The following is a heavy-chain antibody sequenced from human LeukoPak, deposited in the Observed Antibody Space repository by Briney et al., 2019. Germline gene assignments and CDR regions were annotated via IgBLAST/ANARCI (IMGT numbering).Heavy chain of an antibody. J-gene: IGHJ3*02. V-gene: IGHV1-2*02. CDR1: GYTFTGYY. CDR3: ARILDVWGSYRYAFDI. Sequence: ASVKVSCKASGYTFTGYYMHWVRQAPGQGLEWMGWINPNSGGTNYAQKFQGRVTMTRDTSTSTAYMELSRLRSDDTAVYYCARILDVWGSYRYAFDIWGQGTMVTVSS. CDR2: INPNSGGT. D-gene: IGHD3-16*02.